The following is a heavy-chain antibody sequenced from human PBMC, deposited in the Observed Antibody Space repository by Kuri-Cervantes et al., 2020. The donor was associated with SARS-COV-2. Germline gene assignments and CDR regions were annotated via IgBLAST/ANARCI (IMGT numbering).Heavy chain of an antibody. V-gene: IGHV4-34*01. D-gene: IGHD2-2*01. CDR2: INHSGST. CDR3: ARDLFRCTSCPNYYYYYGMDV. Sequence: GSLRLSCAVYGGSFSGYYWSWIRQPPGKGLEWIGEINHSGSTNYNPSLKSRVTISVDTSKNQFSLKLSSVTAADTAVYYCARDLFRCTSCPNYYYYYGMDVWGQGTTVTVSS. CDR1: GGSFSGYY. J-gene: IGHJ6*02.